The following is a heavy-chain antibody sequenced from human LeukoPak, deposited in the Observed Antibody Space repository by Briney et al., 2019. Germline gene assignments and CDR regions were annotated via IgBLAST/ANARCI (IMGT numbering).Heavy chain of an antibody. Sequence: TGGSLRLSCSASGFTFSSYPMHWVRQAPGEGPEYVSAINDRGDDTYYADSVKGRFTISRDNSKNSLYLQMSSLRAEDTAVYYCVRAFRFDSGAYYYVDWGQGTLVTVSS. CDR3: VRAFRFDSGAYYYVD. CDR1: GFTFSSYP. J-gene: IGHJ4*02. V-gene: IGHV3-64D*09. D-gene: IGHD3-22*01. CDR2: INDRGDDT.